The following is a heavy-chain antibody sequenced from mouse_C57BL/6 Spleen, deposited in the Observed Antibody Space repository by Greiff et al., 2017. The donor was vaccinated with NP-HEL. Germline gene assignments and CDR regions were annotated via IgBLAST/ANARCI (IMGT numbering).Heavy chain of an antibody. D-gene: IGHD2-3*01. CDR1: GYTFTDYY. J-gene: IGHJ2*01. Sequence: EVQLQQSGPELVKPGASVKISCKASGYTFTDYYMNWVKQSHGKSLEWIGDINPNNGGTSYNQKFKGKATLTVDKSSSTAYMELRSLTSEDSAVYYCARLGYDGYYNYYFDYWGQGTTLTVSS. CDR3: ARLGYDGYYNYYFDY. CDR2: INPNNGGT. V-gene: IGHV1-26*01.